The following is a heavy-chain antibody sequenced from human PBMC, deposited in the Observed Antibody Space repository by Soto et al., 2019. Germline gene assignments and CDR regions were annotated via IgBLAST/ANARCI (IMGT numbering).Heavy chain of an antibody. J-gene: IGHJ6*03. CDR2: ISCSGATT. V-gene: IGHV3-23*01. CDR3: AKRASCGSDRNYYYMDV. CDR1: GFTFSNYA. D-gene: IGHD5-12*01. Sequence: GGSLRLSCAASGFTFSNYAMSWVRQAPGKGLEWVSVISCSGATTYYADSVKGRFTISRDNSKNTLYLQMNSLRAEDTAVYYCAKRASCGSDRNYYYMDVWGKGTTVTVSS.